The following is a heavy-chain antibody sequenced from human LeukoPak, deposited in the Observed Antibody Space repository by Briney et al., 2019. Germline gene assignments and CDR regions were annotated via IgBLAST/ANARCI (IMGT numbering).Heavy chain of an antibody. D-gene: IGHD3-22*01. J-gene: IGHJ4*02. Sequence: SVKVSCKASGYTFTSYYMHWVRQAPGQGLEWMGGIIPIFGTANYAQKFQGRVTITADESTSTAYMELSSLRSEDTAVYYCARYFNYYYDSSGYYGYWGQGTLVTVSS. V-gene: IGHV1-69*13. CDR3: ARYFNYYYDSSGYYGY. CDR1: GYTFTSYY. CDR2: IIPIFGTA.